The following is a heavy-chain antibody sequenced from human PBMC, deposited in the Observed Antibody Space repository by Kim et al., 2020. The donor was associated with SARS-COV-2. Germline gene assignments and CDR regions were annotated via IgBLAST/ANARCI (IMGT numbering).Heavy chain of an antibody. CDR3: TREGIAVAPLGY. Sequence: EYAASVKDRFTISRDDSKSIAYLQMNSLKTEDTAVYYCTREGIAVAPLGYWGQGTLVTVSS. J-gene: IGHJ4*02. V-gene: IGHV3-49*02. D-gene: IGHD6-19*01.